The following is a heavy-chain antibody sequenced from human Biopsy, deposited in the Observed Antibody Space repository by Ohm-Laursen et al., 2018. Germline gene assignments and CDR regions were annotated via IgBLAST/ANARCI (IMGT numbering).Heavy chain of an antibody. J-gene: IGHJ4*02. V-gene: IGHV1-18*04. CDR1: GYTFTNYY. D-gene: IGHD3-16*02. Sequence: GASVKVSCKASGYTFTNYYMHWVRQAPGQGLEWMGWIRPLNGDTKYGQKFQDRVTMTTDTSTSTVYMELTSLRSDDTAVYYCARGEVTFGELIVSLDSWGQGTLVTVSS. CDR3: ARGEVTFGELIVSLDS. CDR2: IRPLNGDT.